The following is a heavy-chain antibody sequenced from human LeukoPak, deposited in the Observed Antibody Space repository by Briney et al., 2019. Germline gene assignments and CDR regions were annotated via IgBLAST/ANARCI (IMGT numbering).Heavy chain of an antibody. CDR2: IGSGGTT. Sequence: GGSLRLSCAASGFTYSNYAMSWVRQAPGKGLEWVSSIGSGGTTHYADSVKGRFTISRDNSKNTLFLQMNSLRAEDTAVYYCAKYFYDSSTYSFDYWGQGTLVTVSS. J-gene: IGHJ4*02. CDR3: AKYFYDSSTYSFDY. CDR1: GFTYSNYA. V-gene: IGHV3-23*01. D-gene: IGHD3-22*01.